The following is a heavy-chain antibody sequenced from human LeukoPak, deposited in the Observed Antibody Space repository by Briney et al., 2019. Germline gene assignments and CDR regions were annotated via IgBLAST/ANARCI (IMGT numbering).Heavy chain of an antibody. CDR3: AKDMVRGVTPTIICDY. J-gene: IGHJ4*02. V-gene: IGHV3-23*01. CDR2: ISGSDGST. D-gene: IGHD3-10*01. Sequence: PGGSLRLSCAASGFTFSSYAMSWVRQAPGKGLEWVSAISGSDGSTYYADSVKGRFTISRDNSKNTLYLQMNSLRAEDTAVYYCAKDMVRGVTPTIICDYWGQGTLVTVSS. CDR1: GFTFSSYA.